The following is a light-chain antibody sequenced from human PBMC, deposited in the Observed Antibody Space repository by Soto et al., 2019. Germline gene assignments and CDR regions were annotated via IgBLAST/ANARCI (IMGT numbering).Light chain of an antibody. J-gene: IGKJ1*01. CDR2: DAS. CDR3: QQYNTYSPTWT. V-gene: IGKV1-5*01. CDR1: QSISNW. Sequence: DIQMTQSPSTLSASVGDRVTITCRASQSISNWLAWYQQKPGKAPKLLIYDASSLESGVPSRFSGSGSGTEFTLTISSLQRDDFATYYCQQYNTYSPTWTFGQGTKVEIE.